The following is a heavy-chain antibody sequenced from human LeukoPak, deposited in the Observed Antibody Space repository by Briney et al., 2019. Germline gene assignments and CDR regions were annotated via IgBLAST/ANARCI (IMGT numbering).Heavy chain of an antibody. CDR3: ARMVTAPTNLLAP. CDR2: IYHSGST. V-gene: IGHV4-30-2*01. J-gene: IGHJ5*02. Sequence: SETLSLTCTVSGGSISSGGYSWSWIRQPPGKCLEWLGYIYHSGSTYYNPSLKGRVTISVDRSKNQFSLKLSSVAAADTAVYYCARMVTAPTNLLAPWDQGTLVTVSS. CDR1: GGSISSGGYS. D-gene: IGHD2-21*02.